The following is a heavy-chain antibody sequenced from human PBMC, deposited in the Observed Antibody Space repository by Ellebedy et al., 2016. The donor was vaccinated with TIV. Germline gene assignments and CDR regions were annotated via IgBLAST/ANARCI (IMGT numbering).Heavy chain of an antibody. CDR1: GGSISSYY. Sequence: SETLSLXXTVSGGSISSYYWSWIRQPAGKGLEWIGRIYTSGGTNYNPSLKSRVTMSVDTSKNQFSLKLSSVTAADTAVYYCARDRRVGADYWFNPWGQGTLVTVSS. V-gene: IGHV4-4*07. J-gene: IGHJ5*02. CDR2: IYTSGGT. CDR3: ARDRRVGADYWFNP. D-gene: IGHD1-26*01.